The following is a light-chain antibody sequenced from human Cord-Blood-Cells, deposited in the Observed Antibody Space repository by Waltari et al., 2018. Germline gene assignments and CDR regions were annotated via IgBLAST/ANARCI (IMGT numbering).Light chain of an antibody. CDR3: SSYAGSNNLV. CDR2: EVS. J-gene: IGLJ3*02. Sequence: QSALTQPPSASGSPGQSVTISCTGTSSAVGGSNHVSWYQQHPGKAPKLMIYEVSKRPSGVPDRFSGSKSGNTASLTVSGLQAEDEADYYCSSYAGSNNLVFGGGTKLTVL. CDR1: SSAVGGSNH. V-gene: IGLV2-8*01.